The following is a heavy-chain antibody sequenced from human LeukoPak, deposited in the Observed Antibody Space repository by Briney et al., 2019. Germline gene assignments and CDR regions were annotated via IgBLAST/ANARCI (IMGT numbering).Heavy chain of an antibody. CDR3: ARDLESYNNYYYYGMDV. D-gene: IGHD1-26*01. V-gene: IGHV3-30-3*01. J-gene: IGHJ6*02. CDR1: GFTFSSYA. CDR2: ISYDGSNK. Sequence: GGSLRLSCAASGFTFSSYAMHWVRQAPGKGLEWVAVISYDGSNKYYADSVKGRFTISRDNSKNTLYLQMNSLRAEDTAVYYCARDLESYNNYYYYGMDVWGQGTTVTVSS.